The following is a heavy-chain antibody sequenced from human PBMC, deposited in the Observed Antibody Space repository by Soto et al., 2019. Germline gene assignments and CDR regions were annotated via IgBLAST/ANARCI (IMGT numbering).Heavy chain of an antibody. D-gene: IGHD3-16*01. Sequence: PSETLSLTCTVSGGSIGSYYWSWIRQPPGKVLEWIGNIYYSGSTNYNPSLKSRVTISVDTSKNQFSLKLSSVIAADTAVYYCARRPPGYYFDYWGQGTLVTVSS. J-gene: IGHJ4*02. CDR1: GGSIGSYY. CDR2: IYYSGST. CDR3: ARRPPGYYFDY. V-gene: IGHV4-59*08.